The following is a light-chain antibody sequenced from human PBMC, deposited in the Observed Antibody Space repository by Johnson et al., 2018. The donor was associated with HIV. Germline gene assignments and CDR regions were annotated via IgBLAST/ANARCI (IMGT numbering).Light chain of an antibody. CDR3: SAWDSTLSAGGV. CDR2: EKN. CDR1: TYNIGNNY. J-gene: IGLJ1*01. Sequence: HSVLTQPPSVSAAPGQKVTISCSGSTYNIGNNYVSWYQQLPGTAPKLLIYEKNKRPSGIPDRFSASKSGTSATLDITGLQTGDEADYYCSAWDSTLSAGGVFGTGTKVTVL. V-gene: IGLV1-51*02.